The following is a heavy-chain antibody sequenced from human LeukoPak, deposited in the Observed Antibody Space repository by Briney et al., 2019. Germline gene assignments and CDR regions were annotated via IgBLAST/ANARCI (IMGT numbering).Heavy chain of an antibody. CDR2: ISGGGDTT. CDR3: AKATIEQWLVKVDSFDS. J-gene: IGHJ4*02. Sequence: GGSLRLSCAASGFTFNTYAVSWVRQAPGKGLEWVSRISGGGDTTNYADSVKGRFTISRDNSKNTLYLQMNSLRGEDTARYYCAKATIEQWLVKVDSFDSWGQGTLVSVSS. D-gene: IGHD6-19*01. CDR1: GFTFNTYA. V-gene: IGHV3-23*01.